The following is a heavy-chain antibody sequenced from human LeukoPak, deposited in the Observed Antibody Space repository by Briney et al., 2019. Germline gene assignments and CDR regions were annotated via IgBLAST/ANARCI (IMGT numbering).Heavy chain of an antibody. D-gene: IGHD1-26*01. V-gene: IGHV1-2*06. CDR2: IHPNSGAT. J-gene: IGHJ4*02. CDR1: GYTFTGYY. Sequence: GASVKVSCKASGYTFTGYYLHWVRQAPGQGLEWMGRIHPNSGATNSAQKFQGRVTMTRDTSISTAYMELSRLRSDDTAVYYCARYITVGATYQHFDYWGQGTLVTVSS. CDR3: ARYITVGATYQHFDY.